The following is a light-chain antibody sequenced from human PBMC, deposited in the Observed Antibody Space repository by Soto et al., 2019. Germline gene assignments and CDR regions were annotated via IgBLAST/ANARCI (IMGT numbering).Light chain of an antibody. V-gene: IGKV3-15*01. CDR3: QQYKSWHPIT. CDR2: GAS. Sequence: EILLMQSPASLSVSPGESATLSCMASKSLNTELAWYQQKPCQAPRLLLYGASTRATGTPTRFSGSGSGTEFTLTISSLQYEDFAIYYCQQYKSWHPITFGQGTRLEIK. J-gene: IGKJ5*01. CDR1: KSLNTE.